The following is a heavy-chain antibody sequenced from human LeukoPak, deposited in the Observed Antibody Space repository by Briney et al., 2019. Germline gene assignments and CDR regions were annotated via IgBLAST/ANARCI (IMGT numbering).Heavy chain of an antibody. CDR3: ASAASWHGNLVY. V-gene: IGHV3-73*01. CDR2: IRSKANSYAT. Sequence: GGSLRLSCAASGFTFSGSAMHWVRQVSGKGLEWVGRIRSKANSYATAYAASVRGRFTISRDDSKNTAYLQMNSLKTEDTAVYYCASAASWHGNLVYWGQGSLVAVSS. D-gene: IGHD2-2*01. J-gene: IGHJ4*02. CDR1: GFTFSGSA.